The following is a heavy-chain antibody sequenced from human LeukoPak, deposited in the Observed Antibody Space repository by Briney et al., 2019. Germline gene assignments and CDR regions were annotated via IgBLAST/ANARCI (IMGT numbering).Heavy chain of an antibody. V-gene: IGHV4-31*03. CDR3: ARIGSLFYYYGMDV. CDR2: IYYSGSI. Sequence: SQTLSLTCTVSGGSISSGGYYWSWIRQHPGKGLEWIGYIYYSGSIYYNPSLKSRVTISVDTSKNQFSLKLSSVTAADTAVYYCARIGSLFYYYGMDVWGQGTTVTVSS. D-gene: IGHD3-16*02. CDR1: GGSISSGGYY. J-gene: IGHJ6*02.